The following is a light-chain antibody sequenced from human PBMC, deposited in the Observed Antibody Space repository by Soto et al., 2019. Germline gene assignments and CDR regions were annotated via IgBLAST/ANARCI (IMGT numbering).Light chain of an antibody. Sequence: QPVLTQPPSVSGAPGQRVTISCTGSSSNIGAGYDVHWYQQLPGTAPKLLIYGNSNRPSGVPDRFSGSKSGTSASLAITGLQAEDEADYYCQSYDSSLSGVRVFGGGTKVTVL. CDR1: SSNIGAGYD. CDR3: QSYDSSLSGVRV. CDR2: GNS. J-gene: IGLJ2*01. V-gene: IGLV1-40*01.